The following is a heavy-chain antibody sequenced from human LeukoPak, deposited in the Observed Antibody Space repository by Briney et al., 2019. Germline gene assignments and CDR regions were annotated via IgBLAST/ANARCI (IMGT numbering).Heavy chain of an antibody. CDR3: ARGEYHQDGIGYNRFDN. J-gene: IGHJ4*02. CDR2: IDYDGSTT. V-gene: IGHV3-74*01. CDR1: GFSLSTFW. D-gene: IGHD5-18*01. Sequence: HPGGSLRLSCAASGFSLSTFWMHWVRQAPGKGLVWVSRIDYDGSTTTYADSVKGRFTVSRDNAKNSVFLLLTSLRPEDTAVYYCARGEYHQDGIGYNRFDNWGQGALVIVSS.